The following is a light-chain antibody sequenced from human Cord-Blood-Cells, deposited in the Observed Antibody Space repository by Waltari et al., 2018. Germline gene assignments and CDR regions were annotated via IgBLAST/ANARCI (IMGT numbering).Light chain of an antibody. J-gene: IGLJ2*01. CDR3: QVWDSSSDHVV. CDR1: NIGSNR. CDR2: DDS. V-gene: IGLV3-21*03. Sequence: SYVLTQPPSVSVASGKTARITCGGNNIGSNRVHWYQQKPGQAPLLVVYDDSDRPSGIPERFSGSNSGNTATLTISRVEAGDEADYYCQVWDSSSDHVVFGGGTKLTVL.